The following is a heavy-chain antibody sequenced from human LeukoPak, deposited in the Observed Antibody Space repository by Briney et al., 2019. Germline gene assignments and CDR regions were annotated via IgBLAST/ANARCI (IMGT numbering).Heavy chain of an antibody. J-gene: IGHJ5*02. CDR2: ISSSSSYI. CDR3: ARAGDCSSTSCYLLNWFDP. Sequence: GGSLRLSCAASGFTFSSYSMNWVRQAPGKGLEWVSSISSSSSYIYYADSVKGRFTISRDNAKNSLYLQMSSLRAEDTAVYYCARAGDCSSTSCYLLNWFDPWGQGTLVTVSS. CDR1: GFTFSSYS. D-gene: IGHD2-2*01. V-gene: IGHV3-21*01.